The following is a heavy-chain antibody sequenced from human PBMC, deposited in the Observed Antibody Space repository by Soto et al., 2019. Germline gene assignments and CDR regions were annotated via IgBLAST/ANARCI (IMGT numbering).Heavy chain of an antibody. CDR3: AAGATRDAFDI. CDR2: MNPSSGNT. CDR1: GYTFTSYD. J-gene: IGHJ3*02. Sequence: ASVKVSCKASGYTFTSYDINWVRQATGQGLEWMGWMNPSSGNTGYAQKFQGRVTMTGNTSISTAYMELSSLRSEDTAVYYCAAGATRDAFDIWGQGTMVTVSS. V-gene: IGHV1-8*01. D-gene: IGHD1-26*01.